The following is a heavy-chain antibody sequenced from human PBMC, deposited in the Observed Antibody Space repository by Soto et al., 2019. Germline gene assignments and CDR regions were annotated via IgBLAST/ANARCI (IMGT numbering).Heavy chain of an antibody. J-gene: IGHJ5*02. D-gene: IGHD4-4*01. CDR2: INSDASRT. Sequence: GGSLRLSCVASGFTFSSEWMHWVRQVPGKGLVWVAHINSDASRTRYADSVKGRFSISRDNAKNTLYLQMDSLRVEDTAVYYCAGVEYSRDYNWFDPWGQGTLVTVSS. V-gene: IGHV3-74*01. CDR3: AGVEYSRDYNWFDP. CDR1: GFTFSSEW.